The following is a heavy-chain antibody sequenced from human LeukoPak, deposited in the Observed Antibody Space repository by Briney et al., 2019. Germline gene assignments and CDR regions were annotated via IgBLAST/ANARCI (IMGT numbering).Heavy chain of an antibody. J-gene: IGHJ4*02. Sequence: SVTLSPTCSVTGGSINNYYWSWIRQTPGKGLEWIAFISYSGHTEHNPSLRGRVTTSVDTSKNQFSLTLSSVTPADTAIYYCTRDRRDGFNYVDVWGQGILVTVSS. V-gene: IGHV4-59*01. CDR1: GGSINNYY. CDR3: TRDRRDGFNYVDV. D-gene: IGHD5-24*01. CDR2: ISYSGHT.